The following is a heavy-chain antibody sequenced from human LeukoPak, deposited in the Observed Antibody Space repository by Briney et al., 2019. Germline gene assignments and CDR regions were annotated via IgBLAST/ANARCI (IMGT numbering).Heavy chain of an antibody. CDR3: ARDDGAMVRGVITPRGYFDY. V-gene: IGHV3-30*02. D-gene: IGHD3-10*01. J-gene: IGHJ4*02. Sequence: GGSLRLSCAASGFTFSSYGMHWVRQAPGKGLEWVAFIRYDGSNKYYADSVKGRFTISRDNSKNTLYLQMNSLRAEDTAVYYCARDDGAMVRGVITPRGYFDYWGQGTLVTVFS. CDR1: GFTFSSYG. CDR2: IRYDGSNK.